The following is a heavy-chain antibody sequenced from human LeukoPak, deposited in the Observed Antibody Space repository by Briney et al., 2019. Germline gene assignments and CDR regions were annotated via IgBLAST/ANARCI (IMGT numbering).Heavy chain of an antibody. Sequence: PGRSLRLSCAASGFTFSSYAMHWVRQAPGKGLEWVAVISYDGSNKYYADSVKGRFTISSDNSKNTLYLQKNSLRAEHTALYYCARDMSSSGWYTQASYYYYGMDVWGQGTTVTVSS. J-gene: IGHJ6*02. V-gene: IGHV3-30-3*01. D-gene: IGHD6-19*01. CDR1: GFTFSSYA. CDR3: ARDMSSSGWYTQASYYYYGMDV. CDR2: ISYDGSNK.